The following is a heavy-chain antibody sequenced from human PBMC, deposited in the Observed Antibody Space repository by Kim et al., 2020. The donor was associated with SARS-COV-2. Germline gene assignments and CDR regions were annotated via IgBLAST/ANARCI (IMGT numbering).Heavy chain of an antibody. CDR3: ARRHIAAAGNNYYGMDV. V-gene: IGHV4-39*01. D-gene: IGHD6-13*01. J-gene: IGHJ6*02. Sequence: LKRRVTISVDTSKNQFSLKLSSVTAADTAVYYCARRHIAAAGNNYYGMDVWGQGTTVTVSS.